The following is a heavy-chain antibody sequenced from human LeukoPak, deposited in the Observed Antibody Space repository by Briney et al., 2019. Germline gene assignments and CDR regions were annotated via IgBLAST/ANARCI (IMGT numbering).Heavy chain of an antibody. V-gene: IGHV4-4*07. D-gene: IGHD3-9*01. CDR1: GGSISSYY. CDR2: IYTSGST. J-gene: IGHJ4*02. Sequence: PSETLSLTCTVSGGSISSYYWSWIRQPAGKGLEWIGRIYTSGSTNYNPSLKSRVTMSVDTSKNQFSLKLSSVTAADTAVYYCAREGTGYDILTGYPRFDYWGQGTLVTVSS. CDR3: AREGTGYDILTGYPRFDY.